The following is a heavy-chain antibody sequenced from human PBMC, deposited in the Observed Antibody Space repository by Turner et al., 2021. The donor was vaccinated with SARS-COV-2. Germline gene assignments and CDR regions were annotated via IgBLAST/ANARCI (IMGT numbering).Heavy chain of an antibody. Sequence: EVQLVESGGGLVQPGGSLRLSCAAPGFTVSSNYMSWVRQAPGKGLEWVSVIYSGGSTYYADSVKGRFTISRHNSKNTLYLQMNSLRAEDTAVYYCARESWGRDPDYWGQGTPVTVSS. D-gene: IGHD3-16*01. J-gene: IGHJ4*02. CDR2: IYSGGST. CDR3: ARESWGRDPDY. V-gene: IGHV3-53*04. CDR1: GFTVSSNY.